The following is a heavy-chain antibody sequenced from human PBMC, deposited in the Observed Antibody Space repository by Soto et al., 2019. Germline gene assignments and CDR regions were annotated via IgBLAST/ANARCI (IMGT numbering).Heavy chain of an antibody. D-gene: IGHD3-3*01. J-gene: IGHJ6*02. CDR2: IYYSGST. V-gene: IGHV4-59*01. Sequence: SETLSRTGTVAGGSISSYYWSWIQQPPWKGLEWIGYIYYSGSTNYNPSLKSRVTISVDTSKNQFSLKLSSVTAADTAVYYCARGSPDFWSGYGYYYYDMDVWGQGTTVT. CDR1: GGSISSYY. CDR3: ARGSPDFWSGYGYYYYDMDV.